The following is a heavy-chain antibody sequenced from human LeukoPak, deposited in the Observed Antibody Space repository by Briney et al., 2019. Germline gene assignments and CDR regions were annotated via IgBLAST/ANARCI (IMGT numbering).Heavy chain of an antibody. Sequence: PSETLSLTCAVYGGSFSGYYWSWIRQPPGKGLEWIGEINHSGSTNYNPSLESRVTIALDSSANQFSLGLSSVTAADTAVYYCARVDTAMATPFDYWGQGTLVTVSS. J-gene: IGHJ4*02. CDR2: INHSGST. CDR3: ARVDTAMATPFDY. D-gene: IGHD5-18*01. CDR1: GGSFSGYY. V-gene: IGHV4-34*01.